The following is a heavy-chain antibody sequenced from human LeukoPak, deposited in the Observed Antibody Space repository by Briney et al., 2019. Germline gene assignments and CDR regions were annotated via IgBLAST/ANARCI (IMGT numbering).Heavy chain of an antibody. CDR3: ARDNPYYYLY. J-gene: IGHJ4*02. CDR2: ISAYNGDT. CDR1: GYTFTNYG. D-gene: IGHD3-22*01. V-gene: IGHV1-18*01. Sequence: AAVQVSCKASGYTFTNYGISWLRQAPGQGLEWMGWISAYNGDTKYAQNLQGRVTMTTDTSTSTAYMELRNLRSDDTAVYYCARDNPYYYLYWGQGTLVAVSA.